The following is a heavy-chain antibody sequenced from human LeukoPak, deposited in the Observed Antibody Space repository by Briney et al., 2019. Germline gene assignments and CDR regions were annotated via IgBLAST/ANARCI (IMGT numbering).Heavy chain of an antibody. D-gene: IGHD3-22*01. Sequence: GGSLRLSCAASGFTFSSYAMSWVRQAPGKGLEWVSSISSSSSYIYYADSVKGRFTISRDNAKNSLYLQMNSLRAEDTAVYYCARDWGHYYDSSGYYVSPLDYWGQGTLVTVSS. CDR2: ISSSSSYI. CDR3: ARDWGHYYDSSGYYVSPLDY. CDR1: GFTFSSYA. J-gene: IGHJ4*02. V-gene: IGHV3-21*01.